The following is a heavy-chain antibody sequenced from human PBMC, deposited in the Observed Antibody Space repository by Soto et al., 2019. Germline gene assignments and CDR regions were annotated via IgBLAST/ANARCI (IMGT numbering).Heavy chain of an antibody. CDR2: IWYDGSNE. CDR3: ASLSDSGNLVFDY. D-gene: IGHD1-26*01. V-gene: IGHV3-33*01. CDR1: GFNFSSFG. Sequence: QVHLVESGGGVVQPGRSLRLSCAASGFNFSSFGMHWFRQAPGKGLEWVAVIWYDGSNEYYADSVKGRLTIARDKSKNTVYLQMNSLIAEDTAVYYCASLSDSGNLVFDYWGQGTLVTVSS. J-gene: IGHJ4*02.